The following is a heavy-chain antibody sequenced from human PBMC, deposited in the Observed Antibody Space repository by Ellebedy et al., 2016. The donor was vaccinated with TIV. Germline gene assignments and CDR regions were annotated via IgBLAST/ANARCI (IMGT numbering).Heavy chain of an antibody. J-gene: IGHJ3*01. CDR2: LSSNSYYI. D-gene: IGHD2-8*01. CDR1: GFTFRRHT. CDR3: AREGLLEDTKSSATDAFDL. V-gene: IGHV3-21*01. Sequence: PGGSLRLSCAASGFTFRRHTMAWVRQAPGKGLEYVSSLSSNSYYIYYGEPERGRFTISRDNVKNSLFLQMNSLRADDTAVYYCAREGLLEDTKSSATDAFDLWGQGTMVIVSS.